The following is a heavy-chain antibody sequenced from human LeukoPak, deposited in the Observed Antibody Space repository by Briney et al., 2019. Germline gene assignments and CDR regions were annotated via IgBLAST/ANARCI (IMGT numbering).Heavy chain of an antibody. CDR2: INHSGST. CDR3: ARATVTYYFDY. CDR1: GGSISSGGYY. D-gene: IGHD4-17*01. J-gene: IGHJ4*02. V-gene: IGHV4-39*07. Sequence: SETLSLTCTVSGGSISSGGYYWSWIRQPPGKGLEWIGEINHSGSTNYNPSLKSRVTISVDASKNQFSLKLSSVTAADTAVYYCARATVTYYFDYWGQGTLVTVSS.